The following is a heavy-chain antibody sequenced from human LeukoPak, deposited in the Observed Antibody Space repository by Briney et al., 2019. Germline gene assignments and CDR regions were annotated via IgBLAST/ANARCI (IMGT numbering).Heavy chain of an antibody. J-gene: IGHJ3*02. CDR1: GFIFDDYA. CDR3: AKGFSSSGGAFDI. V-gene: IGHV3-9*01. CDR2: ISWNSGSV. Sequence: GGSLRLSCAASGFIFDDYAMHWVRQAPGKGLEWVSGISWNSGSVGYADSVKGRFTISRDNAKNSLYLQMNSLRAEDTALYYCAKGFSSSGGAFDIWGQGTMVTVPS. D-gene: IGHD6-13*01.